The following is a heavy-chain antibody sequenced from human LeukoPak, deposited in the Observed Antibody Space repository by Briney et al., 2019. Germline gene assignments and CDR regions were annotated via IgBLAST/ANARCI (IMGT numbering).Heavy chain of an antibody. J-gene: IGHJ6*02. CDR2: ISYDGSNK. V-gene: IGHV3-30*18. D-gene: IGHD4-17*01. CDR3: AKSIDYGDSFYYYGMDV. Sequence: PGGSLRLSCAASGFTFSSYGMHWVRQAPGKGLEWVAVISYDGSNKYYADSVKGRFTISRDNSKNTLYLQTNSLRAEDTAVYYCAKSIDYGDSFYYYGMDVWGQGTTVTVSS. CDR1: GFTFSSYG.